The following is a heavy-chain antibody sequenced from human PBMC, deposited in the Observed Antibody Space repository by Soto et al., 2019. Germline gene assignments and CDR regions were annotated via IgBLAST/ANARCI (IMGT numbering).Heavy chain of an antibody. CDR1: GYTFTSYG. CDR2: ISAYNGNT. Sequence: ASVKVSCKASGYTFTSYGINWVRQAPGQGLEWMGWISAYNGNTNYAQKLQGRVTMTTDTSTSTAYMELRSLRSDDTAVYYCARRPYILTGYYYYYYMDVWGKGTTVTVSS. J-gene: IGHJ6*03. D-gene: IGHD3-9*01. V-gene: IGHV1-18*01. CDR3: ARRPYILTGYYYYYYMDV.